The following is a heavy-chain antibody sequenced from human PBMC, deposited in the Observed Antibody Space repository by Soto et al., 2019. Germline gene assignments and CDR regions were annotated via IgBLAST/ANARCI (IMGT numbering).Heavy chain of an antibody. CDR3: AKGRVWFVELSGDS. J-gene: IGHJ4*02. CDR1: GFTFSTYA. V-gene: IGHV3-23*01. Sequence: EVQLLESGGCLVQTGGSLRLSCAASGFTFSTYAMSWVRQAPGKGLEWVSAISGSGGSTYYADPVKGRFTISRDNSKNTLYLQMNSLRGEDTAVYYCAKGRVWFVELSGDSWGQGTLVTVSS. CDR2: ISGSGGST. D-gene: IGHD3-10*01.